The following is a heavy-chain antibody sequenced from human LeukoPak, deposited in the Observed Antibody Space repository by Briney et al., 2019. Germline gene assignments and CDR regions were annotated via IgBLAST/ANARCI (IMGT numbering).Heavy chain of an antibody. CDR2: IIPISGTT. CDR3: AGSVSSSSNYYGMDV. Sequence: GASVKVSCKASGGTFSSFGISWVRQAPGQGLQWMGGIIPISGTTNYAQEFQGRVTITADESTSTAYMDLGSLTSEDTAVYYCAGSVSSSSNYYGMDVWGQGTTVTVSS. V-gene: IGHV1-69*13. D-gene: IGHD6-6*01. J-gene: IGHJ6*02. CDR1: GGTFSSFG.